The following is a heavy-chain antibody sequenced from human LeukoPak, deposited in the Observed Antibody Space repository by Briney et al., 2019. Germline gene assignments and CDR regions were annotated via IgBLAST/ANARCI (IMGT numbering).Heavy chain of an antibody. Sequence: SETLSLTCAVYGGSFSGYYWSWIRQPPGKGLEWIGEINHSGSTNYNPSLKSRVTISVDTSKNQFSLKLSSVTAADTAVYYCARAPRWNYYFDYWGQGTLVTVSS. CDR1: GGSFSGYY. D-gene: IGHD4-23*01. CDR3: ARAPRWNYYFDY. J-gene: IGHJ4*02. V-gene: IGHV4-34*01. CDR2: INHSGST.